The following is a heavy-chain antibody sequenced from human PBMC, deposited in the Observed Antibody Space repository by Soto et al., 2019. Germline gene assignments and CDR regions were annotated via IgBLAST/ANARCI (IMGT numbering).Heavy chain of an antibody. CDR3: ARVRYYDFWSGYYTGDHYGMDV. CDR1: GYTFTSYY. Sequence: ASVKVSCKASGYTFTSYYMHWARQAPGQGLEWMGIINPSGGSTSYAQKFQGRVTMTRDTSTSTVYMELSSLRSEDTAVYYCARVRYYDFWSGYYTGDHYGMDVWGQGTTVTVSS. CDR2: INPSGGST. J-gene: IGHJ6*02. D-gene: IGHD3-3*01. V-gene: IGHV1-46*01.